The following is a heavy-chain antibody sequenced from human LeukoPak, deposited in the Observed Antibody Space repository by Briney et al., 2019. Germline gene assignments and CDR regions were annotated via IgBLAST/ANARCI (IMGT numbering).Heavy chain of an antibody. J-gene: IGHJ4*02. CDR1: EFTFSLYW. CDR3: ARLAHNAWYAADY. V-gene: IGHV3-7*01. D-gene: IGHD6-13*01. CDR2: IIPDGSAT. Sequence: GGSLRLSCVASEFTFSLYWMTWVRQAPGKGLEWLANIIPDGSATFYVDSVKGRFTISRDNPKNSLYLHINNLRAEDTAVYYCARLAHNAWYAADYWGQGTLVTASS.